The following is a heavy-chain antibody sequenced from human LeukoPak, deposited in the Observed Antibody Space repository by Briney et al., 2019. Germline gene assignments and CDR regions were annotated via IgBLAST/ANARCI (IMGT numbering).Heavy chain of an antibody. Sequence: SETLSLTCTVSRAYITRYYLNWLRLAPGKGLEWIGYVYYSGSTNYNPSLKSRVTISVDSSKKQFFLKLSSVTAADTAVYYCATSVGPTQFDYCGPGTLVTVSS. CDR3: ATSVGPTQFDY. CDR1: RAYITRYY. CDR2: VYYSGST. V-gene: IGHV4-59*01. J-gene: IGHJ4*02. D-gene: IGHD1-26*01.